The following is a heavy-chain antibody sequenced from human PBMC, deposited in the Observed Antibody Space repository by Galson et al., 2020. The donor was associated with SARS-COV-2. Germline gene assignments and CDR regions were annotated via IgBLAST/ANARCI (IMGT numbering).Heavy chain of an antibody. Sequence: ASETLSLTCTVSGGSISSGGYYWSWIRQHPGKGLEWIGYIYYSGSTYYNPSLKSRVTISVDTSKNQFSLKLSSVTAADTAVYYCARDPGRRITPDYYYYGMDVWGQGTTVTVSS. CDR1: GGSISSGGYY. V-gene: IGHV4-31*03. CDR2: IYYSGST. D-gene: IGHD2-15*01. CDR3: ARDPGRRITPDYYYYGMDV. J-gene: IGHJ6*02.